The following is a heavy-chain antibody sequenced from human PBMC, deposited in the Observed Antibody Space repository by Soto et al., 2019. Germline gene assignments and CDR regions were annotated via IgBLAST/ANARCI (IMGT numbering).Heavy chain of an antibody. Sequence: QVQLVQSGAEVMKPGASVKVSCKASGYTFTGYYMHWVRQAPGQGLEWMGWINPNSGGTNYAQKFQGWVTMTRDTSISTAYMELSRLRSDDTAVYYCARGGLVISAYYYYYMDVWGKGTTVTVSS. V-gene: IGHV1-2*04. CDR1: GYTFTGYY. D-gene: IGHD3-9*01. CDR3: ARGGLVISAYYYYYMDV. CDR2: INPNSGGT. J-gene: IGHJ6*03.